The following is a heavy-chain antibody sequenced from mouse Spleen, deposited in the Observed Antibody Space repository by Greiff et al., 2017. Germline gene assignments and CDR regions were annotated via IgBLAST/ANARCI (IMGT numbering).Heavy chain of an antibody. D-gene: IGHD1-1*01. CDR3: ARENYYGSTYAMDY. CDR1: GFTFSSYA. V-gene: IGHV5-9-3*01. CDR2: ISSGGSYT. Sequence: EVQLVESGGGLVKPGGSLKLSCAASGFTFSSYAMSWVRQTPEKRLEWVATISSGGSYTYYPDSVKGRFTISRDNAKNTLYLQMSSLRSEDTAMYYCARENYYGSTYAMDYWGQGTSVTVSS. J-gene: IGHJ4*01.